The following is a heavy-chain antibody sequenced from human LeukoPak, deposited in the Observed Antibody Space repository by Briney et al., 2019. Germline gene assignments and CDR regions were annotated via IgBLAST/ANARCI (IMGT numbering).Heavy chain of an antibody. CDR2: INWNGGST. D-gene: IGHD3-22*01. J-gene: IGHJ3*02. CDR1: GFTFDDYG. V-gene: IGHV3-20*04. Sequence: PGGSLRLSCAASGFTFDDYGMSWVRQAPGKGLEWVSGINWNGGSTGYADSVKGRFTISRDNAKNSLYLQMNSLRAEDTAVYYCAKDYYDSSGYDAFDIWGQGTMVTVSS. CDR3: AKDYYDSSGYDAFDI.